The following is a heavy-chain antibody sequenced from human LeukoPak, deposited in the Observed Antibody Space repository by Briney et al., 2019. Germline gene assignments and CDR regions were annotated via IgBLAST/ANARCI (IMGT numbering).Heavy chain of an antibody. J-gene: IGHJ4*02. CDR3: ARGPPVTALDY. CDR2: IYYSGST. Sequence: SETLSLTCTVSGGSISSSSYYWGWIRQPPGKGLEWIGSIYYSGSTYYNPSLKSRVTISVDTSKNQFSLKLSSVTAADTAVYYCARGPPVTALDYWGQGTLVTVSS. V-gene: IGHV4-39*07. D-gene: IGHD2-21*02. CDR1: GGSISSSSYY.